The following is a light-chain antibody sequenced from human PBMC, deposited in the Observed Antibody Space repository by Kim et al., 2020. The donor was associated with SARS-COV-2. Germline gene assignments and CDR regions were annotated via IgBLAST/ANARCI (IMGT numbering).Light chain of an antibody. CDR2: GSS. Sequence: PGGTVTRAGGSSTGAVTSGQYPFWFQQKPGQAPRTLIYGSSSKHSWTPARFSGSVLGGKAALTLTGAQPEDEAEYYCLLTHSGVGVIGGGTKLTVL. V-gene: IGLV7-46*01. J-gene: IGLJ3*02. CDR1: TGAVTSGQY. CDR3: LLTHSGVGV.